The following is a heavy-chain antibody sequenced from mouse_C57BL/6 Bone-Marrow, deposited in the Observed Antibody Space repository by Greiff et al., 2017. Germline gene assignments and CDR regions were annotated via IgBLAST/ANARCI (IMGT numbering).Heavy chain of an antibody. Sequence: QVQLQQPGAELVMPGASVKLSCKASGYTFTSYWMHWVKQRPGQGLEWIGEIDPSDSYTNYNQKFKGKSTLTVDKSSSTAYRQLSSLTSEDSAVYYCASLIYYGFDYWGQGTTLTVSS. J-gene: IGHJ2*01. CDR3: ASLIYYGFDY. V-gene: IGHV1-69*01. CDR1: GYTFTSYW. D-gene: IGHD2-1*01. CDR2: IDPSDSYT.